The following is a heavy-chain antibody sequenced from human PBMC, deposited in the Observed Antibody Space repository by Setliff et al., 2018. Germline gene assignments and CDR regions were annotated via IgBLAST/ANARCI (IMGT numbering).Heavy chain of an antibody. Sequence: GESLKISCKGSGYSFAGYWIGWVRQMPGKGLEWMGIIYPGDSDTRYSPSFQGQVTISADKSINTAYLQWSSLKASDTAIYYCTRHEDRNKCTSSSCYRENDAFDVWGQGAMVTVSS. J-gene: IGHJ3*01. CDR3: TRHEDRNKCTSSSCYRENDAFDV. D-gene: IGHD2-2*01. CDR1: GYSFAGYW. CDR2: IYPGDSDT. V-gene: IGHV5-51*01.